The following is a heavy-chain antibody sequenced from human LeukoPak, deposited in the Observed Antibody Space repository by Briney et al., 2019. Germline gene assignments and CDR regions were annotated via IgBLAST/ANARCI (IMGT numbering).Heavy chain of an antibody. CDR1: GFTFTSSA. V-gene: IGHV1-58*01. Sequence: SVKVSCKASGFTFTSSAVQWVRQARGQRLEWIGWIVVGSGNTNYAQKFQERVTITRDMSTSTAYMELSRLRSEDTAVYYCAAVKYDFWSGQHHDAFDIWGQGTMVTVSS. J-gene: IGHJ3*02. CDR3: AAVKYDFWSGQHHDAFDI. D-gene: IGHD3-3*01. CDR2: IVVGSGNT.